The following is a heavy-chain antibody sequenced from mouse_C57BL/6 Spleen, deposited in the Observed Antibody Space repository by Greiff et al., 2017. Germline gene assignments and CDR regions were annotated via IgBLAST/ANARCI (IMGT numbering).Heavy chain of an antibody. V-gene: IGHV1-64*01. Sequence: QVQLQQPGAELVKPGASVKLSCKASGYTFTSYWMHWVKQRPGQGLEWIGMIHPNSGSTNYNEKFKSKATMTVDKSSSTAYMQLSSLTSEDSAVYYCARIDITTVVAPEAMDYWGQGTSVTVSS. CDR1: GYTFTSYW. J-gene: IGHJ4*01. CDR3: ARIDITTVVAPEAMDY. CDR2: IHPNSGST. D-gene: IGHD1-1*01.